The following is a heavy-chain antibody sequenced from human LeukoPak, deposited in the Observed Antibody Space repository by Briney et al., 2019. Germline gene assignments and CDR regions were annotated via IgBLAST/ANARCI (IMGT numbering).Heavy chain of an antibody. V-gene: IGHV4-59*01. Sequence: SETLSLTCTVSGGSISSYYWSWIRQPPGKGLEWIGYIYYSGSTNYNPSLKSRVTISVDTSKNQFSLKLSSVTAADTAVYYYARWSRERDYFDYWGQGTLVTVSS. J-gene: IGHJ4*02. D-gene: IGHD3-3*01. CDR3: ARWSRERDYFDY. CDR2: IYYSGST. CDR1: GGSISSYY.